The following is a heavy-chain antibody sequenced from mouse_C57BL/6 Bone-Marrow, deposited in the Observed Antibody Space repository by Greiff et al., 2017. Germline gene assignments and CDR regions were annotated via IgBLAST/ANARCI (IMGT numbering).Heavy chain of an antibody. CDR2: FYPGSGSI. Sequence: VQLQESGAELVKPGASVKLSCKASGYTFTEYTIHWVKQRSGQGLEWIGWFYPGSGSIKYNEKFKDKATLTADKSSSTVYMELSRLTSEDSAVYFCARHEKVTTVVARYYFDYWGQGTTLTVSS. CDR1: GYTFTEYT. J-gene: IGHJ2*01. V-gene: IGHV1-62-2*01. CDR3: ARHEKVTTVVARYYFDY. D-gene: IGHD1-1*01.